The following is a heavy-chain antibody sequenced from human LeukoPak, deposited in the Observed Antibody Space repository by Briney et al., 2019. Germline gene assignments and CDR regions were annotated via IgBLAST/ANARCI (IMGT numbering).Heavy chain of an antibody. D-gene: IGHD3-22*01. Sequence: ASVKVSCKASGYTFTGYYMHWVRQAPGQGLEWMGWINPNSGGTNYAQKFQGRVTMTRDTSISTAYMELSRLRSDDTAVYYCARLGSYYYDSSGYLIFDYWGQGTLVTVSS. CDR3: ARLGSYYYDSSGYLIFDY. V-gene: IGHV1-2*02. J-gene: IGHJ4*02. CDR2: INPNSGGT. CDR1: GYTFTGYY.